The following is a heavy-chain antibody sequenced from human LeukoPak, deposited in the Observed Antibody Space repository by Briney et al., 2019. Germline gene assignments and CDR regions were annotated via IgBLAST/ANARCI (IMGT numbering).Heavy chain of an antibody. D-gene: IGHD3-22*01. CDR3: AIYIPSSSGYDY. CDR2: ISGSAGST. J-gene: IGHJ4*02. Sequence: SGGSLRLSCAASGFTFCSYAMSGVRQAPGKGLEWVSVISGSAGSTYYADSVKGRFTISRDNSKNTLYLQMNSLRAGDTAVYYCAIYIPSSSGYDYWGQGTLVTVSS. V-gene: IGHV3-23*01. CDR1: GFTFCSYA.